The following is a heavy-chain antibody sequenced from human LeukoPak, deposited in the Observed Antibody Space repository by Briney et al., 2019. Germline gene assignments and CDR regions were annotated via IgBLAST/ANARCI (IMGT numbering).Heavy chain of an antibody. CDR1: GGSFSGYY. V-gene: IGHV4-34*01. CDR3: ARGRVTMVRGVNSNWFDP. CDR2: INHSGST. Sequence: SEILSLTCAVYGGSFSGYYWSWIRQPPGKGLEWIGEINHSGSTNYNPSLKSRVTISVDTSKNQFSLKLSSVTAADTAVYYCARGRVTMVRGVNSNWFDPWGQGTLVTVSS. J-gene: IGHJ5*02. D-gene: IGHD3-10*01.